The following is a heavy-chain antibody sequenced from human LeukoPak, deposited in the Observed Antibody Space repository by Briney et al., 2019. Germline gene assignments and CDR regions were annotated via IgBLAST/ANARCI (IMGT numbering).Heavy chain of an antibody. CDR1: GFTFSSYW. CDR3: ARDTTIVVVPAAIGDFDY. Sequence: PGGSLRLSCAASGFTFSSYWMHWVRQAPGKGLVWVSRINSGGSSTSYADSVKGRFTISRDNAKNTLYLQMNSLRAEDTAVYYCARDTTIVVVPAAIGDFDYWGQGTLVTVSS. D-gene: IGHD2-2*02. CDR2: INSGGSST. V-gene: IGHV3-74*01. J-gene: IGHJ4*02.